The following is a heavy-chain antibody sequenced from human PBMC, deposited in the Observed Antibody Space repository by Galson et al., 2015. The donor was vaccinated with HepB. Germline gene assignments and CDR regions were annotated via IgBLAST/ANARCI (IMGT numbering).Heavy chain of an antibody. CDR2: FDPEDGET. CDR1: GYTLTELS. Sequence: SVKVSCKVSGYTLTELSMRWVRQAPGKGLEWMGGFDPEDGETIYAQKFQGRVTMTEDTSTDTAYMELSSLRSEDTAVYYCATDRTIFGVVPPRYWGQGTLVTVSS. J-gene: IGHJ4*02. CDR3: ATDRTIFGVVPPRY. D-gene: IGHD3-3*01. V-gene: IGHV1-24*01.